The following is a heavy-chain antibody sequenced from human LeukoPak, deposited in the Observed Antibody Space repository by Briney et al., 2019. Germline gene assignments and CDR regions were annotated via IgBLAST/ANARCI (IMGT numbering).Heavy chain of an antibody. Sequence: PGESQRLSCAASGFTFSDYWMHWVRQVPGKGLVWVSRINSDGTSTVYADSVKGRFTMSRNNAKNMLYLEMDSLRAEDTAVYFCAREGLPYYESSGSYVWFDPWGQGTLVTVSS. CDR3: AREGLPYYESSGSYVWFDP. V-gene: IGHV3-74*01. J-gene: IGHJ5*02. CDR2: INSDGTST. D-gene: IGHD3-22*01. CDR1: GFTFSDYW.